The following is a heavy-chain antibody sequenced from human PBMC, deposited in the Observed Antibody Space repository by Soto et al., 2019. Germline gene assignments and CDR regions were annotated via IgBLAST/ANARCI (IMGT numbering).Heavy chain of an antibody. J-gene: IGHJ4*02. V-gene: IGHV4-39*01. CDR3: ARQRTSVVTQAYFDS. Sequence: SETLSLTCSVTGDSINNRSYYWCWIRQPPGKGLEWIGSIYYSGSTYNNPSLKSRVSMSVDTSKNQFSLKLRSVTAADTALYYCARQRTSVVTQAYFDSWGQGSLVTVSS. D-gene: IGHD2-21*02. CDR1: GDSINNRSYY. CDR2: IYYSGST.